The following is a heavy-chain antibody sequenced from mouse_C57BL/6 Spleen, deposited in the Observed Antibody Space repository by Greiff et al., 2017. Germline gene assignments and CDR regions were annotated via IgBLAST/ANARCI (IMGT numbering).Heavy chain of an antibody. V-gene: IGHV1-63*01. CDR2: IYPGGGYT. Sequence: VQLVESGAELVRPGTSVKMSCKASGYTFTNYWIGWAKQRPGHGLEWIGDIYPGGGYTNYNEKFKGKATLTADKSSSTAYMQVSSLTSEDSAIYYCAIDTAGGEPYYFDYWGQGTTLTVSA. D-gene: IGHD6-1*01. CDR3: AIDTAGGEPYYFDY. J-gene: IGHJ2*01. CDR1: GYTFTNYW.